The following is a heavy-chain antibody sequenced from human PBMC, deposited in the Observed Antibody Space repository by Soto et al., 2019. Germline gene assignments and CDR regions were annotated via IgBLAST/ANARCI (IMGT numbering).Heavy chain of an antibody. CDR1: GFALSTSGMC. V-gene: IGHV2-70*11. D-gene: IGHD3-22*01. Sequence: SGPTLVNPTQTLTVTCSFSGFALSTSGMCVGWIRQPPGKALEWLARIDWDDDKYYSTSLKTRLTTSKDTSKNQVVLTMTNMDPVDTATYYCARSPYYYDSSGYSTLHFDYWGQGTLVTVSS. CDR2: IDWDDDK. J-gene: IGHJ4*02. CDR3: ARSPYYYDSSGYSTLHFDY.